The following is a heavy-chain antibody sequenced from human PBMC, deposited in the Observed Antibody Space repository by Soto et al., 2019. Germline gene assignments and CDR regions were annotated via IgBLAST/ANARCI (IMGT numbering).Heavy chain of an antibody. V-gene: IGHV1-69*12. Sequence: QVQLVQSGAEVKKPGSSVKVSCKASGGTFSSYAISWVRQAPGQGLEWMGGIIPIFGTSNYAQEFRGRVTITADESTSTAYMELSSLRSEDTAVYYCASPSTAYNYYYGMDVWGQGTTVTVSS. J-gene: IGHJ6*02. CDR3: ASPSTAYNYYYGMDV. CDR1: GGTFSSYA. CDR2: IIPIFGTS. D-gene: IGHD2-2*01.